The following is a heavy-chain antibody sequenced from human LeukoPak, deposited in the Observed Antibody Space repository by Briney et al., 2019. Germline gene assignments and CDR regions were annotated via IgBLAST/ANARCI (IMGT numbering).Heavy chain of an antibody. CDR3: AREGNSSSWYWFDP. Sequence: ASVKVSCKASGYTFTDYYMHWVRQAPGQGLEWMGWINPNSGGTNYAQKFQGRVTMTRDTSISTAYMELSRLRSDDTAVYYCAREGNSSSWYWFDPWGQGTLVTVSS. D-gene: IGHD6-13*01. V-gene: IGHV1-2*02. J-gene: IGHJ5*02. CDR2: INPNSGGT. CDR1: GYTFTDYY.